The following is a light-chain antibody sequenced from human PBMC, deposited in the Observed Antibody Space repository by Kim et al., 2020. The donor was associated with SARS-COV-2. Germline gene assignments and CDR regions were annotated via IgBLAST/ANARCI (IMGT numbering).Light chain of an antibody. J-gene: IGKJ1*01. Sequence: SPGERAPLPGGASQSVSSDLAGYQQKPGQAPRFLIYGASTRATGIPARFSVSGAGTEFTLTISSLQSEDFAVYYCQQYNNWPFWTFGQGTKMDIK. CDR1: QSVSSD. CDR3: QQYNNWPFWT. V-gene: IGKV3-15*01. CDR2: GAS.